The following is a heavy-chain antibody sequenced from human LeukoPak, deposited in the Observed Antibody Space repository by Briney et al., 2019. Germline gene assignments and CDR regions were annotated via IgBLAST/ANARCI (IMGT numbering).Heavy chain of an antibody. D-gene: IGHD1-26*01. V-gene: IGHV4-59*08. CDR3: ARHPRPLSGSTQAFDI. Sequence: SETLSLTCTVSGGSINNYYWSWIRQPPGRGLEWIGYIYYSVNTNYNPSLKSRVTMSADTPRDQFSLKLSSVTAADAAVYYCARHPRPLSGSTQAFDIWGQGTMVTVSS. CDR2: IYYSVNT. CDR1: GGSINNYY. J-gene: IGHJ3*02.